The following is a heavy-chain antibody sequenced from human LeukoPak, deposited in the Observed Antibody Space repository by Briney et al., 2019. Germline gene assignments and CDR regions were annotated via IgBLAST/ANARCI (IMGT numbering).Heavy chain of an antibody. Sequence: ASVKVSCKASGGTFSSYAISWVRQAPGQGLEWMGGIIPIFGTANFAQKFQGRVTITADESTSTAYMELSSLRSEDTAVYYCAREGSDLVGSALYYFDYWGQGTLVTVSS. CDR1: GGTFSSYA. CDR3: AREGSDLVGSALYYFDY. CDR2: IIPIFGTA. J-gene: IGHJ4*02. V-gene: IGHV1-69*13. D-gene: IGHD2-15*01.